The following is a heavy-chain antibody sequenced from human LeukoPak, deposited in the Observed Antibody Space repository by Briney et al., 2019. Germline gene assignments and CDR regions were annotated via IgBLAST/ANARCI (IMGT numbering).Heavy chain of an antibody. D-gene: IGHD1-14*01. V-gene: IGHV3-7*01. CDR2: INEDGGER. CDR1: GFTLNRYW. CDR3: ARGGNPEN. J-gene: IGHJ4*02. Sequence: PGGSLRLSCAASGFTLNRYWMSWVRQAPGKGLEWVANINEDGGERHYVDSVKGRFTISRDNAKNSLYLQMNSLRAEDTAVYYCARGGNPENWGGGTLVTVSS.